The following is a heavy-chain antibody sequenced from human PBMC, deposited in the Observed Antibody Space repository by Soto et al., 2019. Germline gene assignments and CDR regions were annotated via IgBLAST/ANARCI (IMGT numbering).Heavy chain of an antibody. CDR2: IYWDDDK. Sequence: SGPTLVNPTQTLTLTCTFSGFSLSTSGGAVGWIRQPPGKALEWLALIYWDDDKRYSPSLKSRLTITKDTSKNQVFLTMTNMDPVDTATYYCAHRLYDSSGYSFDDWGQGTLVTVSS. D-gene: IGHD3-22*01. V-gene: IGHV2-5*02. CDR1: GFSLSTSGGA. J-gene: IGHJ4*02. CDR3: AHRLYDSSGYSFDD.